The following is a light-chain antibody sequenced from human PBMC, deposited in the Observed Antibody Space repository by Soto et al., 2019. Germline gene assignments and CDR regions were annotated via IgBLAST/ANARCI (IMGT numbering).Light chain of an antibody. CDR1: QSVSSN. J-gene: IGKJ1*01. V-gene: IGKV3-15*01. Sequence: EIVMTQSPATLSVSPGERVTLACRASQSVSSNLAWYQQKPGQTPRLLIYGASTRATGIPARCSGSGSGTEFTLTISRLQSEDFAVYYCQQYNNWPPWTFGQGTKVEIK. CDR3: QQYNNWPPWT. CDR2: GAS.